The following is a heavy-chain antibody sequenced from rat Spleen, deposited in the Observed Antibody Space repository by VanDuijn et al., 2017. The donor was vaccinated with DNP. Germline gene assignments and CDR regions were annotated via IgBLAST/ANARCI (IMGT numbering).Heavy chain of an antibody. Sequence: EVQLVESGGDLVQPGRSLKLSCAASGFTFNNYWMTWIRQVPGKGLEWVASITSSGGTTYYPDSVKGRFTISRDNAKNTLYLQMSSLRSEDTATYYCARDCIAAPYYWYFDFWGPGTMVTVSS. CDR2: ITSSGGTT. CDR1: GFTFNNYW. D-gene: IGHD1-2*01. CDR3: ARDCIAAPYYWYFDF. J-gene: IGHJ1*01. V-gene: IGHV5-31*01.